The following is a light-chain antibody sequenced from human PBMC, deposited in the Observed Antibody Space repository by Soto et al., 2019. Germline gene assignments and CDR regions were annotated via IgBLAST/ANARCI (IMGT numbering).Light chain of an antibody. CDR2: DVS. CDR3: CSYAGSYCWV. V-gene: IGLV2-11*01. Sequence: QSALTQPRSVSGSPGQSVTISCTGTSSDVGGYNYVSWYQQHPGKAPKLMIYDVSKRPSGVPDRFSGSKSGNTASLTISGPQAEDEADYYCCSYAGSYCWVFGGGTKLTVL. CDR1: SSDVGGYNY. J-gene: IGLJ3*02.